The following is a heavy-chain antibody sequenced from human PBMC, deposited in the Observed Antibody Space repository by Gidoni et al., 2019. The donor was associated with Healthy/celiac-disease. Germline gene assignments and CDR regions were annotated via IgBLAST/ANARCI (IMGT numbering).Heavy chain of an antibody. Sequence: EVQLLESGGGLVQPGGSLRLSCAASGFTFSSYAMSWVRQAPGKGLEWVSAISGSGGSTYYADSVKGRFPISRDNSKNTLYLQMNSLRAEDTAVYYCAKSNGDYVSCSYWGQGTLVTVSS. CDR3: AKSNGDYVSCSY. CDR2: ISGSGGST. D-gene: IGHD4-17*01. J-gene: IGHJ4*02. V-gene: IGHV3-23*01. CDR1: GFTFSSYA.